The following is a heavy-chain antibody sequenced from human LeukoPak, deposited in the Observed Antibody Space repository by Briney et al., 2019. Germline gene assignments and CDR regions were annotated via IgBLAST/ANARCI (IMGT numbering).Heavy chain of an antibody. CDR1: GGSISTAY. D-gene: IGHD6-13*01. Sequence: SETLSLTCSVSGGSISTAYWSWIRQPPGKGLEWIGNIHYSGITNYNSSLKSRVSISLDTSKNQFSLKMISVSTADTAVYYCAREMPGYSSSWYENWFDPWGQGTLVTVSS. CDR2: IHYSGIT. J-gene: IGHJ5*02. CDR3: AREMPGYSSSWYENWFDP. V-gene: IGHV4-59*01.